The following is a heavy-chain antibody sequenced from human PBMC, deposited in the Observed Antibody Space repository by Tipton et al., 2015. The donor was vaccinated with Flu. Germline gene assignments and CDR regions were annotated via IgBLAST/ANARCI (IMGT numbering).Heavy chain of an antibody. CDR3: TRQEEAATRSSN. V-gene: IGHV4-39*07. D-gene: IGHD6-13*01. CDR1: GGSISSSRYY. CDR2: IFYTGTT. Sequence: LRLSCTVSGGSISSSRYYWGWIRQPPGKGLEWIGCIFYTGTTYYNPSLKSRVTISVDTSRNQISLRLSSVTAADTAVYYCTRQEEAATRSSNWGQGTLVTVSS. J-gene: IGHJ4*02.